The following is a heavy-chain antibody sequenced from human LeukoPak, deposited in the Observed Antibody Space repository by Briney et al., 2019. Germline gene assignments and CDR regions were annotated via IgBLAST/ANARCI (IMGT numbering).Heavy chain of an antibody. Sequence: PGGSLRLSCAASGFTFSNDWITRVRHAPGKGTDWVGGIKSYTDGGATDYAAAVKGRFTISRDDSENTLYLQMNSLKAEDTAVYYCATLGVAVAGTGYWGQGTLVTVSS. D-gene: IGHD6-19*01. CDR1: GFTFSNDW. J-gene: IGHJ4*02. CDR3: ATLGVAVAGTGY. CDR2: IKSYTDGGAT. V-gene: IGHV3-15*01.